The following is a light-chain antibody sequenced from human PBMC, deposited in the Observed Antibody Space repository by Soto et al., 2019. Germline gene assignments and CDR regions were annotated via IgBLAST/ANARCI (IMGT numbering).Light chain of an antibody. CDR1: SSDVGSYNL. Sequence: QSVLTQPASVSGSPGQSITISCTGTSSDVGSYNLVSRYQQHPGKAPKLMIYEASKRPSGVSHRFSGSKSGSTASLTISGLQAEDEADYYCCSYAGSRIHVFGSGTKVTVL. J-gene: IGLJ1*01. CDR2: EAS. V-gene: IGLV2-23*01. CDR3: CSYAGSRIHV.